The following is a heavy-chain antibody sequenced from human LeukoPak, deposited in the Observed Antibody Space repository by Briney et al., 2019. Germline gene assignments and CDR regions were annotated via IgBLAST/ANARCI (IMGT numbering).Heavy chain of an antibody. CDR3: ARENSRSYSFDY. CDR2: INPNSGGT. V-gene: IGHV1-2*02. J-gene: IGHJ4*02. D-gene: IGHD1-26*01. CDR1: EYTFTGYY. Sequence: ASVKVSCKASEYTFTGYYMHWVRQAPGQGLEWMGWINPNSGGTNYAQKFQGRVTMTRDTSISTAYMELSRLRSDDTAVYYCARENSRSYSFDYWGQGTLVTVSS.